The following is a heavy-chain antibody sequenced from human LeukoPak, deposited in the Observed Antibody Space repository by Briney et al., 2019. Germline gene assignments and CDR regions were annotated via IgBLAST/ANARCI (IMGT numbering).Heavy chain of an antibody. J-gene: IGHJ4*02. CDR3: ERRPVLGSGSYHFDY. D-gene: IGHD3-10*01. CDR2: IYYSGST. Sequence: SETLSLTCTVSRGSISSSSYYWGWIRQPPGKGLDWIGSIYYSGSTYYNPSLKSRVTISVDTSKNQFSLKLSSVTAADTAVYFCERRPVLGSGSYHFDYWGQGTLVTVSS. CDR1: RGSISSSSYY. V-gene: IGHV4-39*01.